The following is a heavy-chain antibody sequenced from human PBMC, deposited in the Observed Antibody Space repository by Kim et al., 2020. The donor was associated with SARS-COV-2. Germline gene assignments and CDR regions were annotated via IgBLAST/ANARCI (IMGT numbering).Heavy chain of an antibody. D-gene: IGHD5-12*01. CDR2: INGNGNT. Sequence: ASVKVSCKASGYTFSSNTLNWVRQAPGERLEWMGWINGNGNTKYSQHFLGSVTITRDTAATTAYMELNSMKSEDTALHSCSREGGYGGLDFDSWRQGNLVTVSS. J-gene: IGHJ4*02. CDR3: SREGGYGGLDFDS. CDR1: GYTFSSNT. V-gene: IGHV1-3*01.